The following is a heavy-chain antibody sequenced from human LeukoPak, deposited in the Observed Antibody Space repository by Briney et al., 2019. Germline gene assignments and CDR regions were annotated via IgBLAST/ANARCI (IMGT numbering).Heavy chain of an antibody. CDR1: GFTFSSYW. V-gene: IGHV3-7*01. D-gene: IGHD3-10*01. J-gene: IGHJ3*02. Sequence: GGSLRLSCAASGFTFSSYWMSWVRQAPGKGLEWVANIKQDGSEKYYVDSVKGRFTISRDNAKNSLYLQMNSLRAEDTAVYYCARDLPRVLLWFGELLSDAFDIWGQGTMVTVS. CDR2: IKQDGSEK. CDR3: ARDLPRVLLWFGELLSDAFDI.